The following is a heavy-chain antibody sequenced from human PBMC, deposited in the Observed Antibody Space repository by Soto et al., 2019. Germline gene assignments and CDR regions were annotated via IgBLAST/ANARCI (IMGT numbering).Heavy chain of an antibody. D-gene: IGHD3-3*01. CDR3: ARDKEYYDFWSGYTPNDAFDI. Sequence: VQLVESRGGLVKPGGSLRLSCAASGFTFSDYYMSWIRQAPGKGLEWVSYISSSGSTIYYADSVKGRFTISRDNAKNSLYLQMNSLRAEDTAVYYCARDKEYYDFWSGYTPNDAFDIWGQGTMVTVSS. CDR2: ISSSGSTI. V-gene: IGHV3-11*01. J-gene: IGHJ3*02. CDR1: GFTFSDYY.